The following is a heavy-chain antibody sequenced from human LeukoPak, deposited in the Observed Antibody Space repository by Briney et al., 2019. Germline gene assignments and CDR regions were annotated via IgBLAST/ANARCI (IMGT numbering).Heavy chain of an antibody. CDR3: ARGPRRWLQLGYYFDY. CDR2: INHSGST. D-gene: IGHD5-24*01. V-gene: IGHV4-34*01. CDR1: GGSFSGYY. J-gene: IGHJ4*02. Sequence: SETLSLTCAVYGGSFSGYYWSWIRQPPGKGLEWIGEINHSGSTNYNPSLKSRVTIPVDTSKNQFSLKLSSVTAADTAVYYCARGPRRWLQLGYYFDYWGQGTLVTVSS.